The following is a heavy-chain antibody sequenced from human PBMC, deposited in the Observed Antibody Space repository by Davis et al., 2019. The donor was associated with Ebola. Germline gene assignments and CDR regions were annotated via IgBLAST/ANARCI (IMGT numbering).Heavy chain of an antibody. CDR3: ARSITMIVVGYFDY. D-gene: IGHD3-22*01. Sequence: AASVKVSCKASGYTFTSYGISWVRQAPGQGLEWMGWISAYNGNTNYAQKLQGRVNMTTDTSTSTAYMELRSLRSDDTAVYYCARSITMIVVGYFDYWGQGTLVTVSS. V-gene: IGHV1-18*04. CDR1: GYTFTSYG. J-gene: IGHJ4*02. CDR2: ISAYNGNT.